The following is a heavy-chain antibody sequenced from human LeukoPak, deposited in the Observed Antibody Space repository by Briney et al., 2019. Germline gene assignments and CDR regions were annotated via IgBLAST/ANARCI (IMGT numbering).Heavy chain of an antibody. J-gene: IGHJ5*02. CDR2: ISGSGGST. Sequence: GGSLRLSCAASGFTFSSYAMSWVRQAPGKGLEWVSAISGSGGSTYYADSVKGRFTISRDNSENTLHLQMNSLRAEDTAVYYCAKGPYDYVWGSYRPETYNWFDPWGQGTLVTVSS. D-gene: IGHD3-16*02. V-gene: IGHV3-23*01. CDR1: GFTFSSYA. CDR3: AKGPYDYVWGSYRPETYNWFDP.